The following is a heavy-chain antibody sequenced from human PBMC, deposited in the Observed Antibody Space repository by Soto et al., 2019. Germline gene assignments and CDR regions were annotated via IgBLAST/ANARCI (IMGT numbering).Heavy chain of an antibody. V-gene: IGHV3-33*01. CDR1: GFTFSSYG. D-gene: IGHD2-15*01. J-gene: IGHJ6*02. CDR3: ASEYCSGGRCYYSGMDV. Sequence: HPGGSLRLSCAASGFTFSSYGMHWVRQAPGKGLEWVAVIWYDGSNRYYADSVKGRFTISRDNSKNTLYLQMNSLRAEDTAVYYCASEYCSGGRCYYSGMDVWGQGTTVTVSS. CDR2: IWYDGSNR.